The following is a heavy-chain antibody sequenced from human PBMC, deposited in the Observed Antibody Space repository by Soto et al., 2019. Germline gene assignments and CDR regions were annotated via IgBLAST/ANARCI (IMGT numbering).Heavy chain of an antibody. V-gene: IGHV4-39*01. D-gene: IGHD5-18*01. CDR3: ARRLTWIQLGFDP. J-gene: IGHJ5*02. CDR2: IYYSGST. Sequence: QLQLQESGPGLVKPSETLSLTCTVSGGSISSSSYYWGWIRQPPGKGLEWIGSIYYSGSTYYNPSLKSRVTISVDTSKNQFSLKLSSVTAADTAVYYCARRLTWIQLGFDPWGQGTLVTVSS. CDR1: GGSISSSSYY.